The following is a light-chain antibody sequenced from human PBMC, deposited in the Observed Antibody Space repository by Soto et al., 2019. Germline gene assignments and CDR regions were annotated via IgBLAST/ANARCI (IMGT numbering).Light chain of an antibody. CDR2: STS. Sequence: QAVVTQEPSLTVSPGGTVTLTCAASTGAVTSDSYPNWFQLKPGQAPRALIYSTSNKHFWTPARFSGSLLGGKAALTLSGVQPEDEAEYYCLLYYGGAQHYVFGTGTQLTVL. CDR1: TGAVTSDSY. V-gene: IGLV7-43*01. J-gene: IGLJ1*01. CDR3: LLYYGGAQHYV.